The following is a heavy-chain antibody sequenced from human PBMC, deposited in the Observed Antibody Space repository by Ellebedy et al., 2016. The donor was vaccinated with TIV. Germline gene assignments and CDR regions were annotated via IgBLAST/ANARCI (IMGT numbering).Heavy chain of an antibody. J-gene: IGHJ4*02. CDR3: ARCDAIVVVPAATLDY. CDR2: ISSSSSYI. CDR1: GFTFSSYS. Sequence: GESLKISCAASGFTFSSYSMNWVRQAPGKGLEWVSSISSSSSYIYYADSVKGRFTISRDNAKNSLYLQMNSLRAEDTAVYYCARCDAIVVVPAATLDYWGQGTLVTVSS. V-gene: IGHV3-21*04. D-gene: IGHD2-2*01.